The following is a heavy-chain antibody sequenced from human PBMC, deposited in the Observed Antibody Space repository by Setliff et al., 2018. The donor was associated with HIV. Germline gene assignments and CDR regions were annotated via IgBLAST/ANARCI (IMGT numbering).Heavy chain of an antibody. CDR2: INHSGST. CDR3: ARGLGYKGWFDP. CDR1: GGSFSGFY. D-gene: IGHD1-20*01. J-gene: IGHJ6*04. Sequence: SETLSLTCAVYGGSFSGFYWTWIRQPPGKGLVWIGQINHSGSTKYNPSLKSRVTISVDTSKNQFSLKLTSVTAADTALYYCARGLGYKGWFDPWGEGTTVTVSS. V-gene: IGHV4-34*01.